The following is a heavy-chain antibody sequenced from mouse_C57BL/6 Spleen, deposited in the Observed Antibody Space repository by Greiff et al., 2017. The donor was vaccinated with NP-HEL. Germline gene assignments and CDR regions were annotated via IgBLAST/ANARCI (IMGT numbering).Heavy chain of an antibody. CDR1: GFTFSSYG. D-gene: IGHD1-1*01. CDR2: ISSGGSYT. V-gene: IGHV5-6*02. CDR3: ARQRGGDYGSTLYWYFDV. J-gene: IGHJ1*03. Sequence: DVKLVESGGDLVKPGGSLKLSCAASGFTFSSYGMSWVRQTPDKRLEWVATISSGGSYTYYPDSVKGRFTISRDNAKNTLYLQMSSLKSEDTAMYYCARQRGGDYGSTLYWYFDVWGTGTTVTVSS.